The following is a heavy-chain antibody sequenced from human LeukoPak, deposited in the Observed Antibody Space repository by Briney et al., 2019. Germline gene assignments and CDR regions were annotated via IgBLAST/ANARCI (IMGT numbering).Heavy chain of an antibody. CDR2: IYYNGGT. CDR1: GGSISSYY. J-gene: IGHJ4*02. V-gene: IGHV4-59*01. CDR3: ARAGGVDTAMDANIDY. Sequence: ASETLSLTCTVSGGSISSYYWSWIRQPPGKGLEWIGYIYYNGGTNYNPSLRSRVTISVDTSKNHFSLRLSSVTAADTAMYYCARAGGVDTAMDANIDYWGQGTLVTVSS. D-gene: IGHD5-18*01.